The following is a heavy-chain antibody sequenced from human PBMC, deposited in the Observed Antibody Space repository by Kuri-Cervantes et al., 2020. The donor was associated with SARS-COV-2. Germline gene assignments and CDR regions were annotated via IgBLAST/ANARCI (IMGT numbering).Heavy chain of an antibody. Sequence: SETLSLTCTVSGYSISSGYYWGWIRQPPGKGLEWIGSIYHSGSTYYNPSLKSRVTISVDTSKNQFSLKLSSVTAADTAVYYCTRVGPSCSSTSCYNRFGYYYHYMDVWGKGTTVTVSS. V-gene: IGHV4-38-2*02. CDR3: TRVGPSCSSTSCYNRFGYYYHYMDV. D-gene: IGHD2-2*02. CDR2: IYHSGST. J-gene: IGHJ6*03. CDR1: GYSISSGYY.